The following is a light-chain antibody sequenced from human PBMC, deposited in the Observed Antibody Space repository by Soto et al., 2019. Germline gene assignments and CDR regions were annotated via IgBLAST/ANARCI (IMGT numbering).Light chain of an antibody. J-gene: IGLJ1*01. CDR1: SGHSNYA. Sequence: QPVLTQSPSASASLGASVKLTCTLSSGHSNYAIAWHQQQPEKGPRYLMKGNSDGSHRKGDGIPDRFSGSSSGAQRYLTISSLQSEDEADYYCQTWGTGIRVFGTGTKVTVL. CDR3: QTWGTGIRV. V-gene: IGLV4-69*01. CDR2: GNSDGSH.